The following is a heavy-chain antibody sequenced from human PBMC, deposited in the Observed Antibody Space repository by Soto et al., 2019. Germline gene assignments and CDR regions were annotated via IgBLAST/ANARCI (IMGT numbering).Heavy chain of an antibody. Sequence: SETLSLTCTVSGGSISSSSYYWGWIRQPPGKGLEWIGSIYYSGSTYYNPSLKSRVTISVDTSKNQFSLKLSSVTAADTAVYYCARLAAGPGLLGYWGQGTLVTVSS. CDR3: ARLAAGPGLLGY. V-gene: IGHV4-39*01. D-gene: IGHD6-13*01. CDR1: GGSISSSSYY. J-gene: IGHJ4*02. CDR2: IYYSGST.